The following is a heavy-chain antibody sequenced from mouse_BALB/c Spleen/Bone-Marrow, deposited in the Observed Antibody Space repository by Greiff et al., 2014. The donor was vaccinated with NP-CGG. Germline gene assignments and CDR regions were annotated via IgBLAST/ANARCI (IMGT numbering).Heavy chain of an antibody. D-gene: IGHD1-2*01. Sequence: QVQLKESGPGLVAPSQSLSITCTVSGFPLTNYGVHWVRQPPGKGLEWLGVIWADGSTNYNSALMSRLSISKDNSKSQAFFKMNSLQTDDTAMYYCARITTATGAMDYWGQGTSVTVSS. CDR2: IWADGST. CDR1: GFPLTNYG. CDR3: ARITTATGAMDY. J-gene: IGHJ4*01. V-gene: IGHV2-9*02.